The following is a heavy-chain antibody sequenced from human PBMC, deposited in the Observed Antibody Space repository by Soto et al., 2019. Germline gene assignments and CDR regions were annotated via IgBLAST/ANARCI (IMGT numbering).Heavy chain of an antibody. Sequence: PGGSLRLSCAASGFTFSSYSMNWVRQAPGKGLEWVSYISSSSTIYYADSVKGRFTISRDNAKNSLYLQMNSLRDEDTAVYYCARDKQLVRRGYYYYGMDVWGQGTTVTVSS. CDR2: ISSSSTI. CDR1: GFTFSSYS. D-gene: IGHD6-13*01. J-gene: IGHJ6*02. V-gene: IGHV3-48*02. CDR3: ARDKQLVRRGYYYYGMDV.